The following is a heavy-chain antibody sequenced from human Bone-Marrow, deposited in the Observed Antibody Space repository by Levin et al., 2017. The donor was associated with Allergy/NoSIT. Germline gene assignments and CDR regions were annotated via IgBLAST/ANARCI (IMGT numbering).Heavy chain of an antibody. D-gene: IGHD5-18*01. CDR3: ARDQYRYGPLLY. Sequence: GGSLRLTCAASGFTFSISGMNWVRQAPGKGLEWLSFISSSSSATYYADSVKGRFTISRDNAKNSLYLQMNSLRAGDTAVYYCARDQYRYGPLLYWGQGTLVTVSS. J-gene: IGHJ4*02. CDR2: ISSSSSAT. V-gene: IGHV3-48*01. CDR1: GFTFSISG.